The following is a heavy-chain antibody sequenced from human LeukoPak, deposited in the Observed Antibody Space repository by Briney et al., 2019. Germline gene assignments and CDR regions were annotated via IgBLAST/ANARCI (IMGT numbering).Heavy chain of an antibody. CDR1: GFAFSSYS. CDR3: ARVANDVDY. D-gene: IGHD1-1*01. CDR2: ISSSSSYI. Sequence: GGSLRLSCTASGFAFSSYSMNWVRQAPGKGLEWVSSISSSSSYIYYADSVKGRFTISRDNAKNSLYLQMDSLRAEDTAVYYCARVANDVDYWGQGTLVTVSS. J-gene: IGHJ4*02. V-gene: IGHV3-21*01.